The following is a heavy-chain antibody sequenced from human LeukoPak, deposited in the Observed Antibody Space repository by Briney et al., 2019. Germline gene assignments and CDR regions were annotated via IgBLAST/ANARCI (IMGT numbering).Heavy chain of an antibody. D-gene: IGHD5-18*01. CDR2: INRDGRST. CDR1: GFTFSSDW. Sequence: TGGSLRLSCAASGFTFSSDWMHWVRQAPGKGLVWVSRINRDGRSTTYADSVKGRFTISRDSSRNTLFLQMNSLRAEDTAVYYCARGTNGYTYGFDYWGQGTLVTVSS. V-gene: IGHV3-74*01. J-gene: IGHJ4*02. CDR3: ARGTNGYTYGFDY.